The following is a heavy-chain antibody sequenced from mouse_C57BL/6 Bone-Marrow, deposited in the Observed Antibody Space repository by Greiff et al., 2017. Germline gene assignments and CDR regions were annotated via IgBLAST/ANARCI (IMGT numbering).Heavy chain of an antibody. CDR2: IYPRSGNT. V-gene: IGHV1-81*01. Sequence: VQLVESGAELARPGASVKLSCKASGYTFTSYGISWVKQRTGQGLEWIGEIYPRSGNTYYNEKFKGKATLTADKSSSTAYMELRSLTSEDSAVYFCARQLRQGAWFAYWGQGTLVTVSA. CDR1: GYTFTSYG. D-gene: IGHD3-2*02. J-gene: IGHJ3*01. CDR3: ARQLRQGAWFAY.